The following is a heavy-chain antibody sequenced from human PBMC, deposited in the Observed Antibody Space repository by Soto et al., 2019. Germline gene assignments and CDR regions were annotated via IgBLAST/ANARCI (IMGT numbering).Heavy chain of an antibody. CDR1: GGTFSSYA. V-gene: IGHV1-69*10. J-gene: IGHJ4*02. Sequence: ASVKVSCKSSGGTFSSYAISWVRPAPGRGLEWMGGIIPILGTANYAQKLQGRVTITADKSTSTAYMELSSLRSEDTAVYYCARGYYDSSGYYPGDDYWGQGTLVTVS. D-gene: IGHD3-22*01. CDR2: IIPILGTA. CDR3: ARGYYDSSGYYPGDDY.